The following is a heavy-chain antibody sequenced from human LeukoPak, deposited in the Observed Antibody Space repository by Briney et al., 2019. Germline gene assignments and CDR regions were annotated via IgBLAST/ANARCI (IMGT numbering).Heavy chain of an antibody. CDR3: ARDDTFDI. CDR1: GFTFSSYA. CDR2: ISYDGSNK. Sequence: PGGSLRLSCAASGFTFSSYALHWVRQASGKGLEWVAVISYDGSNKYYADSVKGRFTISRDNSKNTLYLQMNSLRAEDTAVYYCARDDTFDIWGQGTMVTVSS. V-gene: IGHV3-30-3*01. J-gene: IGHJ3*02.